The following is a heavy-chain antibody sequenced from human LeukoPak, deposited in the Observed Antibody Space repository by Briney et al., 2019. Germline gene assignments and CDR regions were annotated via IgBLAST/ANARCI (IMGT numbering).Heavy chain of an antibody. CDR2: ITRTSIYI. V-gene: IGHV3-21*01. CDR3: ARDQGYYDAFDV. J-gene: IGHJ3*01. Sequence: GGSLRLSCAASGFTFSSYSMNWVRQAPGKGLEWVSSITRTSIYIYYEDSVKGRFTISRDNAKNSLYLQMNRLRAEGTAVYYCARDQGYYDAFDVWGQGTMVTVSS. CDR1: GFTFSSYS. D-gene: IGHD3-10*01.